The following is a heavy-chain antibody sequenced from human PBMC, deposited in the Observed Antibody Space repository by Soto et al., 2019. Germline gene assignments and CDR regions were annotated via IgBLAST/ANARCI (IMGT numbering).Heavy chain of an antibody. CDR1: GYSFTNYW. J-gene: IGHJ4*02. Sequence: SLKISCKGSGYSFTNYWIVWLRQMPGKGLEWMGIIYPDDSDTRYSPSFQGRVTLSADNSIDTAYLQWNSLEASDTAMYYCARLGGTSGPLLYWGQGTLVTVSS. CDR2: IYPDDSDT. V-gene: IGHV5-51*01. CDR3: ARLGGTSGPLLY. D-gene: IGHD6-25*01.